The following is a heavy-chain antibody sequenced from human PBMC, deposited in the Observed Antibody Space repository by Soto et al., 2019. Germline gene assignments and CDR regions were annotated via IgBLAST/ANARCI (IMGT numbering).Heavy chain of an antibody. J-gene: IGHJ4*02. V-gene: IGHV1-46*01. CDR1: GYTFTSYY. CDR2: INPSGGST. CDR3: ARTQQVEMATITIFDY. D-gene: IGHD5-12*01. Sequence: QVQLVQSGAEVKKPGASVKVSCKASGYTFTSYYMHWVRQAPGQGLEWMGIINPSGGSTSYAQKFQGRVTMTRDTSTSTVYMELSSLRSEDTAVYYCARTQQVEMATITIFDYWGQGTLVTVS.